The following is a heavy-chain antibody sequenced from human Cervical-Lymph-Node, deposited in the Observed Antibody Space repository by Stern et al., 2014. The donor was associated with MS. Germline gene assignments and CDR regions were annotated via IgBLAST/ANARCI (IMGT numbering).Heavy chain of an antibody. J-gene: IGHJ5*02. CDR3: ARVVAYDSSGLQWFDP. D-gene: IGHD3-22*01. CDR2: IYTSGIP. CDR1: GGSISSGTYY. V-gene: IGHV4-61*02. Sequence: QVQLVESGPGLVKPSQTLSLTCSVSGGSISSGTYYWSWIRQPAGRGLEWIGRIYTSGIPYYNPSLKSRVTISADTSRHQLSLELTSVTAADTAVYYCARVVAYDSSGLQWFDPWGQGTLVTVSS.